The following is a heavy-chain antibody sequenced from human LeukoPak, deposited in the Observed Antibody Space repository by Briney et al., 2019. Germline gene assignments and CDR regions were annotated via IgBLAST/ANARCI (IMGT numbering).Heavy chain of an antibody. J-gene: IGHJ4*02. V-gene: IGHV3-23*01. CDR1: GFTVSSNY. CDR3: AKQLGYCSDGSCYFPY. CDR2: ISNNGGYT. D-gene: IGHD2-15*01. Sequence: GGSLRLSCAASGFTVSSNYMSWVRQAPGKGLEWVSAISNNGGYTYYADSVQGRFTISRDNSKSTLCLQMNSLRAEDTAVYYCAKQLGYCSDGSCYFPYWGQGTLVTVSS.